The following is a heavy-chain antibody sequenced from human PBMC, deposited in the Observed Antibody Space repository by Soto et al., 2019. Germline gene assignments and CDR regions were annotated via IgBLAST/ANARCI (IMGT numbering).Heavy chain of an antibody. D-gene: IGHD2-15*01. CDR2: ISSSSSYI. J-gene: IGHJ3*02. CDR1: GFTFSSYS. Sequence: EVQLVESGGGLVKPGGSLRLSCAASGFTFSSYSMNWVRQAPGKGLEWVSSISSSSSYIYYADSVKGRFTISRDNAKNSLYLQMNRLRAGATAVDYCASGAVVVVAATVGAFDIWGQGTMVTVSS. CDR3: ASGAVVVVAATVGAFDI. V-gene: IGHV3-21*01.